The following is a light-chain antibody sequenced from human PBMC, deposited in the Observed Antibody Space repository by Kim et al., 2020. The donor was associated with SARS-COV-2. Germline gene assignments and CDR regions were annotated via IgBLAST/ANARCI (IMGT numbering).Light chain of an antibody. CDR2: GAS. V-gene: IGKV3-20*01. CDR1: QCVTSSY. CDR3: QQYGNSPRYS. Sequence: PGERAPLSCRASQCVTSSYLAWYQQKPGRAPRLLIFGASSRAAGIADRFSGSGSGTDFTLTISRLEPEDFAVYYCQQYGNSPRYSFGQGTKVDIK. J-gene: IGKJ2*01.